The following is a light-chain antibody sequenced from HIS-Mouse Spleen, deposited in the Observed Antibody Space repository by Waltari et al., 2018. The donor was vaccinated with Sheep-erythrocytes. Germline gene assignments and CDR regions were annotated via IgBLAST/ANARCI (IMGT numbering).Light chain of an antibody. Sequence: QSALTQPRSVSGSPGQSVTISCTGTSSDVRGYNYASWYQHHPGKAPKLMIYDVSKRPSGVPDRFSGSKSGNTASLTISGLQAEDEADYYCCSYAGSYNHVFATGTKVTVL. J-gene: IGLJ1*01. CDR3: CSYAGSYNHV. CDR2: DVS. V-gene: IGLV2-11*01. CDR1: SSDVRGYNY.